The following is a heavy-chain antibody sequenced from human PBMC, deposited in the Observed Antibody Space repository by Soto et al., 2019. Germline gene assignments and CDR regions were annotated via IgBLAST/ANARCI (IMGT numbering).Heavy chain of an antibody. V-gene: IGHV3-7*05. D-gene: IGHD4-4*01. CDR2: IKQDGSEK. CDR1: GFTFSSYW. CDR3: ARDRSSQSLDY. Sequence: GGSLRLSCAASGFTFSSYWMIWVRQAPGKGLEWVANIKQDGSEKYYVDSVKGRFTISRDNAKNSLYLQMNSLRAEDTAVYYCARDRSSQSLDYWGQGTLVTVSS. J-gene: IGHJ4*02.